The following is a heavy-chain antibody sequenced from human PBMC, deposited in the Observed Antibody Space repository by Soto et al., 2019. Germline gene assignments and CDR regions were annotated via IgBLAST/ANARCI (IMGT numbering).Heavy chain of an antibody. CDR2: IIPIFGTA. Sequence: QVQLVQSGAEVKKPGSSVKVSCKASGGTFNSYAISWVRQAPGQGLEWMGGIIPIFGTANYAQKFQGRVMITADGSVRTGYRELSSLRSEDTAVYYCASGGDCSGASGYPHWYFDLWGLGTVVTVPS. D-gene: IGHD2-15*01. V-gene: IGHV1-69*12. J-gene: IGHJ2*01. CDR3: ASGGDCSGASGYPHWYFDL. CDR1: GGTFNSYA.